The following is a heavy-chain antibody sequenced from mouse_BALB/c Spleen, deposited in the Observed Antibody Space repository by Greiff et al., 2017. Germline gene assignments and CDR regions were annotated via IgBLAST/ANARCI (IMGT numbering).Heavy chain of an antibody. D-gene: IGHD1-1*01. CDR1: GYSFTSYW. J-gene: IGHJ2*01. Sequence: EVQLQQSGTVLARPGASVKMSCKASGYSFTSYWMHWVKQRPGQGLEWIGAIYPGNSDTSYNQKFKGKAKLTAVTSASTAYMELSSLTNEDSAVFYCTRSSTTVVATGHFDYWGQGTTLTVSS. CDR3: TRSSTTVVATGHFDY. CDR2: IYPGNSDT. V-gene: IGHV1-5*01.